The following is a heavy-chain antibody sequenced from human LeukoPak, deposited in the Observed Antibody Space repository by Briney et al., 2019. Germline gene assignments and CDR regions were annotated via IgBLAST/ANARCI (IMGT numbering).Heavy chain of an antibody. V-gene: IGHV3-20*04. J-gene: IGHJ3*02. Sequence: GGSLRLSCAASGFTFDDYGMNWVRQAPGKGLEWVSYINWNGGSTDYANSVKGRFTISRDNAKNSLYLQMNSLRAEDTAFYYFARVGGSNYEGDAFDIWGQKTMVPVSS. CDR2: INWNGGST. CDR1: GFTFDDYG. D-gene: IGHD1-26*01. CDR3: ARVGGSNYEGDAFDI.